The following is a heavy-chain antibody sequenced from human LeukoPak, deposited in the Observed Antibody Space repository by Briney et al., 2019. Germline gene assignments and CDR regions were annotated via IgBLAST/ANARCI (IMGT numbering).Heavy chain of an antibody. CDR3: ARGPNWFDP. CDR1: GFIFSTCW. V-gene: IGHV3-7*01. Sequence: GGSMRPSCAASGFIFSTCWMRWVRQAPGERLEWMASIKQDGNEKSYVGSVKGRFTISRDNAKNSLYLQMNSLRAEDTAVYYCARGPNWFDPRGQGTLVTVSS. CDR2: IKQDGNEK. J-gene: IGHJ5*02.